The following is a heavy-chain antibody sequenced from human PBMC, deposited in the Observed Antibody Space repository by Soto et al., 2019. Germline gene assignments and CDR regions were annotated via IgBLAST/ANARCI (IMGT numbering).Heavy chain of an antibody. Sequence: SETLSLTCTVSGGSISSYYWSWIRQPPGKGLEWIGYIYYSGSTNYNPSLKSRVTISVDTSKNQFSLKLTSVTAADTAVNYCARDKITGLFDYWGQGTLVTVSS. CDR3: ARDKITGLFDY. V-gene: IGHV4-59*12. CDR1: GGSISSYY. D-gene: IGHD2-8*02. J-gene: IGHJ4*02. CDR2: IYYSGST.